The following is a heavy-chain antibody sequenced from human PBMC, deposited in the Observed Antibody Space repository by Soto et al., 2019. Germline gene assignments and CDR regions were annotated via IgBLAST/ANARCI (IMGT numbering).Heavy chain of an antibody. D-gene: IGHD3-16*01. CDR1: GFTFSSYS. Sequence: EVQLVESGGGLVKPGGFLRLSCAASGFTFSSYSMNWVRQAPGKGLEWVSSISSSSSYIYYADSVKGRFTISRDNAKNSLYLQMNSRRAEDTAVYYCARDFTYYYYYGMDVWGQGTTVTVSS. CDR3: ARDFTYYYYYGMDV. J-gene: IGHJ6*02. V-gene: IGHV3-21*01. CDR2: ISSSSSYI.